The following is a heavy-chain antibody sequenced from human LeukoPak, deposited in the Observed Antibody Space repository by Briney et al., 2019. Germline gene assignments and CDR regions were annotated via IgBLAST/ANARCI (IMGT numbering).Heavy chain of an antibody. J-gene: IGHJ3*02. D-gene: IGHD5-18*01. V-gene: IGHV1-58*01. CDR3: ARTDTAKGDAFDI. Sequence: GASVKVSCKASGFTFTSSAVQWVRQARGQRLEWIGWIVVGSGNTGYAQKFQGRVTMTRNTSISTAYMELSSLRSGDTAVYYCARTDTAKGDAFDIWGQGTMVTVSS. CDR2: IVVGSGNT. CDR1: GFTFTSSA.